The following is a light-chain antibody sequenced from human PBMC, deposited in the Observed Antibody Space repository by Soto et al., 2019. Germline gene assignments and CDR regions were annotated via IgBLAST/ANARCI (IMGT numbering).Light chain of an antibody. CDR2: AAS. V-gene: IGKV1-39*01. CDR1: QSSSSY. J-gene: IGKJ1*01. CDR3: QQSYSTPRT. Sequence: DIQMTQSPHSLSASVGDRVTITCRASQSSSSYLNWYQQKPGKAPKLLIYAASSLQSGDPSRFSGSESGTDFTLTISSLQPEDFATYYCQQSYSTPRTFGQGTKVEIK.